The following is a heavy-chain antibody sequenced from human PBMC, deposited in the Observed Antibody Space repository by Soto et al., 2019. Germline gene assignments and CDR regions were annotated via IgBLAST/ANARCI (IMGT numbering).Heavy chain of an antibody. CDR3: AKLGDAVSGYFDF. V-gene: IGHV3-30*18. Sequence: QVQLVQSGGGVVQPGGSLRLSCAASGFTFSSYAIHWVRQAPGQGLEWVADVSFDGSHKTYAVPVRGRFTISRDNSKKTVYLQMNSLRAEDTALYYCAKLGDAVSGYFDFWGQGTQVAVSS. CDR2: VSFDGSHK. D-gene: IGHD3-3*01. J-gene: IGHJ5*01. CDR1: GFTFSSYA.